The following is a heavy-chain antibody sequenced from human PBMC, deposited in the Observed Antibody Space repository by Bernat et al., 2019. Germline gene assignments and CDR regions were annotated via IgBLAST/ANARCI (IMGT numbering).Heavy chain of an antibody. CDR1: GFTFDDYA. J-gene: IGHJ6*02. CDR3: AKEVFPGFRTVGYYYYYGMTS. CDR2: ISGDGGST. D-gene: IGHD1-26*01. V-gene: IGHV3-43*02. Sequence: EVQLVESGGGVVQPGGSLRLSCAASGFTFDDYAMHWVRQAPGKGLEWVSLISGDGGSTYYADSVKGRFTISRDNSKNSLYLQMNSLRTEDTALYYCAKEVFPGFRTVGYYYYYGMTSGAKGPRSPSP.